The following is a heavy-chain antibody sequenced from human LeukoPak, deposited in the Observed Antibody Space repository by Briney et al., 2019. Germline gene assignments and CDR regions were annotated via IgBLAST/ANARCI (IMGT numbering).Heavy chain of an antibody. CDR1: GYTFTSYY. CDR2: INPSGGST. V-gene: IGHV1-46*01. Sequence: GASVKVSCKASGYTFTSYYMHWVRQAPGQGLEWMGIINPSGGSTSYAQKFQGRVTMTRDTSTSTVYMELSSLRSEDTAVYYCAREKVSRTYYYDSSGANWFDPWGQGTLDTVSS. CDR3: AREKVSRTYYYDSSGANWFDP. J-gene: IGHJ5*02. D-gene: IGHD3-22*01.